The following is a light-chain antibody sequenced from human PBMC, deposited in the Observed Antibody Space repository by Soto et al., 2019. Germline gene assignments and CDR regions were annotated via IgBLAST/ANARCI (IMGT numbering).Light chain of an antibody. Sequence: ESMLTQSPGTLSLSPGERATLSCRASQSVSTRYLAWYQQKPGQAPRLLIYGASIRATVIPDRFSGSGSGTDFTLTISRLELEDFAVYYCHQFGRSPPAFTFGQGTKLEI. CDR1: QSVSTRY. V-gene: IGKV3-20*01. CDR3: HQFGRSPPAFT. CDR2: GAS. J-gene: IGKJ2*01.